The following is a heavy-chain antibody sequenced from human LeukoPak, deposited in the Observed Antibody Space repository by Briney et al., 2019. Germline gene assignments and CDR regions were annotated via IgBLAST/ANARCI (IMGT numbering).Heavy chain of an antibody. J-gene: IGHJ5*02. CDR3: VKEFLRWGFDP. D-gene: IGHD2-21*01. CDR2: LSGSGYST. V-gene: IGHV3-23*01. CDR1: GFTFSNYA. Sequence: GGSLRLSCAASGFTFSNYAMGWVRQAPGKGLEWVSSLSGSGYSTYYADSVKGRFTISRDNSKNTLYLQMNSLRAEDTAIYYCVKEFLRWGFDPWGQGTLVTVSS.